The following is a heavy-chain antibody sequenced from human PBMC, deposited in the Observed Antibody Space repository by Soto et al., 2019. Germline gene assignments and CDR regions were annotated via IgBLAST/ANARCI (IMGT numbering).Heavy chain of an antibody. V-gene: IGHV4-34*01. Sequence: QVQLQQWGPGLLKPSETLSLTCAVYGGSFSGYYWSWLRQPPGKGPEWIGEINYSGSTKYNPSLESRVTTSVDTSKNQFSLKLNSVSAADTAVYYCARTGGMDVWSQGATVTVSS. J-gene: IGHJ6*02. CDR3: ARTGGMDV. CDR1: GGSFSGYY. CDR2: INYSGST.